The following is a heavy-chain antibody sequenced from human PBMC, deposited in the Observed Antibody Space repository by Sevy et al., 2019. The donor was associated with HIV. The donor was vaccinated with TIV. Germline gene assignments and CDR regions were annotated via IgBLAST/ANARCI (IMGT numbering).Heavy chain of an antibody. CDR3: ARGAKDIVVVPAATVYYYYGMDV. V-gene: IGHV3-23*01. CDR2: LIGGGSRI. CDR1: GFPFSNYA. J-gene: IGHJ6*02. Sequence: GGSLRLSCAASGFPFSNYAMSWIRQAPGKGLEWVSTLIGGGSRIYYADSVKGRFTISRDNAKNSLYLQMNSLRAEDTAVYYCARGAKDIVVVPAATVYYYYGMDVWGQGTTVTVSS. D-gene: IGHD2-2*01.